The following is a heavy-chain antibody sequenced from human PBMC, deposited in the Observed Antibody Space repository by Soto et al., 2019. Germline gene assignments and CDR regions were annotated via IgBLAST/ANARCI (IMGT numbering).Heavy chain of an antibody. CDR3: ARGRVDGGELDL. Sequence: VQLVESGGGVVQPGRSLRLSCAASGFTFSTYGMYWVRQAPGKGLEWVAVIWYDASNKYYADSVKGRFTISRDNSENTLYLQMKSLRAEDTAVYYCARGRVDGGELDLWGQGTLVTVSS. D-gene: IGHD1-26*01. CDR2: IWYDASNK. CDR1: GFTFSTYG. J-gene: IGHJ4*02. V-gene: IGHV3-33*01.